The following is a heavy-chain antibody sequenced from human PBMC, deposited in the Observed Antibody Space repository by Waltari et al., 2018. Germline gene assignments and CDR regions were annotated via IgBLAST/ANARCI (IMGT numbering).Heavy chain of an antibody. CDR3: ASRKLGYCTNGVCPSASSYYYYMDV. Sequence: QVQLVQSGAEVKKPGSSVKVSCKASGGTFSSYAISWVRQAPGQGLEWMGGIIPIFGTANYAQKFQGRVTITTDESTSTAYMELSSLRSEDTAVYYCASRKLGYCTNGVCPSASSYYYYMDVWGKGTTVTVSS. CDR1: GGTFSSYA. CDR2: IIPIFGTA. J-gene: IGHJ6*03. D-gene: IGHD2-8*01. V-gene: IGHV1-69*05.